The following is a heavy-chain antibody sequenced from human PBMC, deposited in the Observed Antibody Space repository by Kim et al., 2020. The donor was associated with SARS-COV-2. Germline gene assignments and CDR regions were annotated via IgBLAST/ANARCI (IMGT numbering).Heavy chain of an antibody. D-gene: IGHD3-10*01. Sequence: DSVKGRLTISRDNSKNTLYLQMNSLRAEDTAVYYCAKDQGVRQGSYGMDVWGQGTTVTVSS. V-gene: IGHV3-23*01. CDR3: AKDQGVRQGSYGMDV. J-gene: IGHJ6*02.